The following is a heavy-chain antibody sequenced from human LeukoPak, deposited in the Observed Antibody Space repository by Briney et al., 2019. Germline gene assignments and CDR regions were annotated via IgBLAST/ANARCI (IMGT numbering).Heavy chain of an antibody. CDR3: ARHKLRAIAVAPFDI. Sequence: GESLKISCKGSGYSFTSYWIGWVRQMPGKGLEWMGIIYPGDSDTRYSPSFQGQVTISADKSISTAYLQWSSLKATDTAMYYCARHKLRAIAVAPFDIWGQGTMVTVSS. D-gene: IGHD6-19*01. CDR2: IYPGDSDT. J-gene: IGHJ3*02. V-gene: IGHV5-51*01. CDR1: GYSFTSYW.